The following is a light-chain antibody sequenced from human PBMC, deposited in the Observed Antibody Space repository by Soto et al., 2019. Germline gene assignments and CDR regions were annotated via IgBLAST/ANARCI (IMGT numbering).Light chain of an antibody. Sequence: QSALTQPASVSGSPGQSITISCTGTSSDVGGYNYVSWYQQHPGKAPKLMIYDVSNRPSGVSSRFSGSKCGNTASLTISGLQAADEDDYYCSSYTSSSTLFDVFGTGTKLTVL. J-gene: IGLJ1*01. CDR3: SSYTSSSTLFDV. CDR1: SSDVGGYNY. V-gene: IGLV2-14*01. CDR2: DVS.